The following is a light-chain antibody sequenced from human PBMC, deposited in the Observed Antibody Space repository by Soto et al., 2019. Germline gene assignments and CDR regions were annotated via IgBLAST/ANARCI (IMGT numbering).Light chain of an antibody. V-gene: IGLV1-44*01. Sequence: QSVLTQPPSASGTPGQRVTISCSGSSSNIGSITVNWYQQLPGTAPKLLIYSNDQRPSGVPDRFSGSKSGTSAPLAISGLQSEDEADYYCAAWDDSLNGVVIGGGTKLTVL. CDR2: SND. CDR1: SSNIGSIT. CDR3: AAWDDSLNGVV. J-gene: IGLJ2*01.